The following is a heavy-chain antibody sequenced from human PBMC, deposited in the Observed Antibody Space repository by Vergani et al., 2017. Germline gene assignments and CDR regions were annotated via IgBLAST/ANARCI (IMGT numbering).Heavy chain of an antibody. J-gene: IGHJ5*02. CDR3: ARGEKRYDFWSGSDNWFDP. V-gene: IGHV4-59*01. D-gene: IGHD3-3*01. CDR2: IYYSGIT. Sequence: QVQLQESGPGLVKPSETLSLTCTVSGGSISSYYWSWIRQPPGKGLEWIGDIYYSGITNYNPSLKSRVTISVDTAKNQFSLKLSSVTDADTAVYYCARGEKRYDFWSGSDNWFDPWGQGTLVTVSS. CDR1: GGSISSYY.